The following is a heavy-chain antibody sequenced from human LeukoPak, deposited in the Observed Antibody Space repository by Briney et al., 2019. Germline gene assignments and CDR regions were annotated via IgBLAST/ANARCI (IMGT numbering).Heavy chain of an antibody. CDR3: ARDTYYYDSSGYYEY. Sequence: GGSLRLSCAASGFTFSSYSMNWVRQAPGKGLEWVSYISSSSSTIYYADSVKGRFTISRDNAKNSLYLQMNSLRAEDTAVYYCARDTYYYDSSGYYEYWGQGTLVTVSS. CDR1: GFTFSSYS. CDR2: ISSSSSTI. J-gene: IGHJ4*02. V-gene: IGHV3-48*01. D-gene: IGHD3-22*01.